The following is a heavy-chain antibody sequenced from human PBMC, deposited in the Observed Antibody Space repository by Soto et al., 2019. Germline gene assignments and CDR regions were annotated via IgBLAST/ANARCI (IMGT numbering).Heavy chain of an antibody. CDR3: ARHSGSYRLDAFDI. CDR2: IYPGDSDT. CDR1: GYSFTSYW. V-gene: IGHV5-51*01. J-gene: IGHJ3*02. Sequence: GESLTISFKGSGYSFTSYWICWVRQMPVKGLEWMGIIYPGDSDTRYSPSFQGQVTISAEKSISTAYLQWSSLKASETAMYYCARHSGSYRLDAFDIWGQGTMFTV. D-gene: IGHD1-26*01.